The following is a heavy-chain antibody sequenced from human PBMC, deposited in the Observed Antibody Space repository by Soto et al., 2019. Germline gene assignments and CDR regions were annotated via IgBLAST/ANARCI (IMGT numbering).Heavy chain of an antibody. CDR3: TTISGCSGGSCYFFD. CDR1: GFTISSYA. V-gene: IGHV3-23*01. J-gene: IGHJ4*02. Sequence: GGSLRLSCAASGFTISSYAMSWVRQAPGKGLEWVSGISASGGSTYYADSVKGRFTISRDNSKNTLYLQMNSLSTEDTAVYYCTTISGCSGGSCYFFDWGQGTLVTVSS. CDR2: ISASGGST. D-gene: IGHD2-15*01.